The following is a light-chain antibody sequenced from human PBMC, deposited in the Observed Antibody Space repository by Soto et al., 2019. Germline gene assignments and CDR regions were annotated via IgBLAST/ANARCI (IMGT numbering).Light chain of an antibody. CDR1: NIGSKS. Sequence: SYELTQPPSVSVAPGQTARTTCGGNNIGSKSVHWYQQKPGQAPVLVVYDDSDRPSGIPERFSGSNSGNTATLTISRVEAGDEADYYCQVWDSSSDHVVFCGGTKLTVL. CDR2: DDS. V-gene: IGLV3-21*02. CDR3: QVWDSSSDHVV. J-gene: IGLJ2*01.